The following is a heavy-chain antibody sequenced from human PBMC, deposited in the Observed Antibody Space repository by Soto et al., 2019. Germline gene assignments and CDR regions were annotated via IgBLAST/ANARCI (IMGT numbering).Heavy chain of an antibody. J-gene: IGHJ4*02. CDR1: GFTFSSYA. Sequence: EVQLLESGGGLVQPGGSLRLSCAASGFTFSSYAMSWVRQAPGKGLEWVSTISGSGGSTYYADSVKGRFTISRDNSKNTLYLQVNSLRAEDTAVYYCAKGSPRYSSGLKAYYFDYLGQGTLVTVSS. CDR2: ISGSGGST. D-gene: IGHD6-19*01. V-gene: IGHV3-23*01. CDR3: AKGSPRYSSGLKAYYFDY.